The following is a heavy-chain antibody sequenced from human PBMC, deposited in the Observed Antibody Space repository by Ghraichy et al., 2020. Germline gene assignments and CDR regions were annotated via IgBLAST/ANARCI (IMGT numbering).Heavy chain of an antibody. CDR1: GFTFSTYS. D-gene: IGHD3-3*02. Sequence: GGSLRFSCAASGFTFSTYSMAWVRQAPGKGLDWISSITYSSTYIYYADSVKGRFTISRDNSKNSLFMQMSSLRVEDTAVYYCARLARSDGRGSDAFDMWGQGAMVTVSS. CDR3: ARLARSDGRGSDAFDM. J-gene: IGHJ3*02. V-gene: IGHV3-21*01. CDR2: ITYSSTYI.